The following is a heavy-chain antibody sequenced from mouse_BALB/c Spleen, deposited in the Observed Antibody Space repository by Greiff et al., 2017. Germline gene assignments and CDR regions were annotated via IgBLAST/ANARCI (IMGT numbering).Heavy chain of an antibody. J-gene: IGHJ3*01. D-gene: IGHD5-5*01. CDR2: IYPGSGNT. CDR1: GYTFTDYY. V-gene: IGHV1-84*02. Sequence: VQLQQSGPELVKPGASVKISCKASGYTFTDYYINWVKQKPGQGLEWIGWIYPGSGNTKYNEKFKGKATLTVDTSSSPAYMQLSSLASEDTAVYFGARRILPDWFAYWGQGTLVTVSA. CDR3: ARRILPDWFAY.